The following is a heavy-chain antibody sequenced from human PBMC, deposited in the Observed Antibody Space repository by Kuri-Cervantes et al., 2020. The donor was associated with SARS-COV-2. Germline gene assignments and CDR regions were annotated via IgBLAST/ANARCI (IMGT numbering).Heavy chain of an antibody. J-gene: IGHJ4*02. V-gene: IGHV4-39*07. CDR3: ALRYYYDISGYEQFDY. CDR2: VYDSGTS. D-gene: IGHD3-22*01. CDR1: GGSITNSIYY. Sequence: SETLSPTCTVSGGSITNSIYYWAWIRQSPGKGLEWIGSVYDSGTSYYNPSLKSRVTISVDTSKNQFSLKMTSVTAEDTAVYYCALRYYYDISGYEQFDYWGQGTLVTVSS.